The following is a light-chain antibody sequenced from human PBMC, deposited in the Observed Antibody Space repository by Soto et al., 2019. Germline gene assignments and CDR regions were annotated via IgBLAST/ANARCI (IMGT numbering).Light chain of an antibody. CDR3: QQYDNLPIT. Sequence: DIKMTQSPSSLSASVGDRVTITCQASQDISNYLNWYQQKPGKAPKLLIYDASNLETGVPSRFSGSGSGTDFTFTISSLQPEDIATYYCQQYDNLPITFGQGTDWR. CDR2: DAS. V-gene: IGKV1-33*01. J-gene: IGKJ5*01. CDR1: QDISNY.